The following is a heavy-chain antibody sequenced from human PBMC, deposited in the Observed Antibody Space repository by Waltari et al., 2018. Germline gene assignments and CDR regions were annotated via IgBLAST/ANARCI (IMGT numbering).Heavy chain of an antibody. D-gene: IGHD6-19*01. J-gene: IGHJ6*03. CDR1: GGSFSGYY. Sequence: QVQLQQWGAGLLKPSETLSLTCAVYGGSFSGYYWSWIRQPPGKGLEWIGEINHSGSTNYNPSLKSRVTISVDTSKNQFSLKLSSVTAADTAVYYCARGRSSGWSYYYYYMDVWGKGTTVTISS. CDR3: ARGRSSGWSYYYYYMDV. V-gene: IGHV4-34*01. CDR2: INHSGST.